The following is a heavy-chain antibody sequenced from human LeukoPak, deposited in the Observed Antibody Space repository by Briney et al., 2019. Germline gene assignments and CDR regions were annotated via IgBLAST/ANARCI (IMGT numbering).Heavy chain of an antibody. V-gene: IGHV3-30*18. CDR3: AKVVSGQDY. CDR2: ISYDGSNK. D-gene: IGHD6-19*01. J-gene: IGHJ4*02. Sequence: GGSLRLSCAASGFTFSSHGMHWVRQAPGKGLEWVAVISYDGSNKYYADSVKGRFTISRDNSKNTLYLQMNSLRAEDTAVYYCAKVVSGQDYWGQGTLVTVSS. CDR1: GFTFSSHG.